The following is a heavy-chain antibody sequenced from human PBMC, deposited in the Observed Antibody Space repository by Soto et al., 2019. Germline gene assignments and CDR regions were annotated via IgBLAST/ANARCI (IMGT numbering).Heavy chain of an antibody. J-gene: IGHJ4*02. V-gene: IGHV3-30-3*01. Sequence: QVQLVESGGGVVQPGRSLRLSCAASGFTFSSYAMHWVRQAPGKGLEWVAVISYDGSNKYYADSVKGRFTISRDNSKNTLYLQMNSLRAEDTAVYYCARGYSGYEVDYWGQGTLVTVSS. CDR3: ARGYSGYEVDY. D-gene: IGHD5-12*01. CDR1: GFTFSSYA. CDR2: ISYDGSNK.